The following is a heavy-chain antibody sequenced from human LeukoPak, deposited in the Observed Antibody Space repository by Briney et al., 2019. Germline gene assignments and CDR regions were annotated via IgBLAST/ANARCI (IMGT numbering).Heavy chain of an antibody. Sequence: GGSLRLSCAASGFTFSSYWMSWVRQAPGKGLEWVADINLDGSEKYYVDSVKGRFTISRDNAKNSLNLHVNSLRAEDTAVYYCAREGTRGFFDSWGQGTLVTVSS. CDR3: AREGTRGFFDS. CDR2: INLDGSEK. V-gene: IGHV3-7*01. J-gene: IGHJ4*02. CDR1: GFTFSSYW. D-gene: IGHD1/OR15-1a*01.